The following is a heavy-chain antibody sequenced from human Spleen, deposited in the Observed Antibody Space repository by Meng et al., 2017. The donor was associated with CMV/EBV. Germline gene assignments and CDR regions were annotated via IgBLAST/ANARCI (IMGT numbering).Heavy chain of an antibody. J-gene: IGHJ3*01. Sequence: SETLSLTCAVYGGSFSGYYWSWIRQPPGKGLEWIGEINHSGSTNYNPSLKSRVTISVDTSKNQFSLKLTSVTAADTAVYFCARETGWEFEGHDSFDLWGQGTMVTVSS. V-gene: IGHV4-34*01. D-gene: IGHD1-26*01. CDR2: INHSGST. CDR3: ARETGWEFEGHDSFDL. CDR1: GGSFSGYY.